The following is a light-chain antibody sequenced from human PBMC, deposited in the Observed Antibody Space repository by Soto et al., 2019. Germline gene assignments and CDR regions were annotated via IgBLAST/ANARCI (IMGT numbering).Light chain of an antibody. V-gene: IGKV3-20*01. Sequence: EIVLTQSPGTLSLSPGERATLSCRASQSVRSSYLAWYQQKPGQAPRLLIYGASIRATGIPDRFSGSGSGTDFTLTISRLEPEDFAVYYCQQYGRYLTFGQGTRLEIK. CDR3: QQYGRYLT. CDR2: GAS. J-gene: IGKJ5*01. CDR1: QSVRSSY.